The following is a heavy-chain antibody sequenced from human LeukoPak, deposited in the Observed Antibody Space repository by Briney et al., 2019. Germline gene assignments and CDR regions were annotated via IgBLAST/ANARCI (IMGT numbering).Heavy chain of an antibody. CDR3: ARGGFSHGFDV. CDR2: INNDGTDT. Sequence: GGSLRLSCAASGFTFRSFWIHWVRQAPGQGLVWVGRINNDGTDTIYADSVKGRFTVSSDNAKNTLYLQMNSLRVEDTAVYFCARGGFSHGFDVWGQGTVVTVSS. V-gene: IGHV3-74*01. J-gene: IGHJ3*01. D-gene: IGHD5-12*01. CDR1: GFTFRSFW.